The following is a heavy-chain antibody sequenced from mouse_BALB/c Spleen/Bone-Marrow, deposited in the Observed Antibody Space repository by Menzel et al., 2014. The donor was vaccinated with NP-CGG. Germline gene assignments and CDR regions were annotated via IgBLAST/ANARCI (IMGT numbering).Heavy chain of an antibody. CDR2: INPESSTI. D-gene: IGHD1-1*01. V-gene: IGHV4-1*02. CDR3: ARLGYYGYFVD. J-gene: IGHJ2*01. Sequence: EVKVIEPGGGLVQPGGSLKLPCAASGFDFRRYWTSWLRPAPGKGLEWIEEINPESSTINYTPSLKGKFIISRDNAKNTLYLQMSKVRSEDTALYYCARLGYYGYFVDWGQGTTLTVSS. CDR1: GFDFRRYW.